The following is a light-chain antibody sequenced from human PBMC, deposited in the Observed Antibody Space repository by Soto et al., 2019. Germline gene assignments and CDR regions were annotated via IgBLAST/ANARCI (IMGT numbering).Light chain of an antibody. J-gene: IGKJ1*01. CDR3: QQSYSSPPT. Sequence: DIQMTQCPSTLSGSVGDRVTINCRASQTISSWLAWYQQKPGKAPKLLIFAASSLQSGVPSRFSGSRSGPDFTLTISSLQPEDFATYYCQQSYSSPPTFGQGTKVDIK. V-gene: IGKV1-39*01. CDR2: AAS. CDR1: QTISSW.